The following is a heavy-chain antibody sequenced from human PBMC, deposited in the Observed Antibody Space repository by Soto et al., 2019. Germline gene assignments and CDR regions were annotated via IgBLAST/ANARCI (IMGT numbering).Heavy chain of an antibody. CDR2: TYYRSKWYN. V-gene: IGHV6-1*01. D-gene: IGHD6-6*01. J-gene: IGHJ6*02. CDR3: ARDPIAARPPHYYCYSGMDV. CDR1: VENACRTRCA. Sequence: QTLSRTDDICVENACRTRCASNWFRQSPSRGLEWLGRTYYRSKWYNDYAVSVKSRITINPDTSKNQFSLQLNSVTPEDTAVYYCARDPIAARPPHYYCYSGMDVWGHGTTVIVSS.